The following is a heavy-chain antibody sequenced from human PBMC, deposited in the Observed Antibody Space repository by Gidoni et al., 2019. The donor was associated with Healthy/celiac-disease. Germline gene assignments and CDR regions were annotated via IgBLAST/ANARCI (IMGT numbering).Heavy chain of an antibody. CDR3: ATHIAATFDY. CDR2: ISYDGSNK. V-gene: IGHV3-30*03. Sequence: QVQLVESGGGVVQPGRSLRLSCAASGFTFSSYGMHWVRQAPGKGLEWVAVISYDGSNKYYADSVKGRFTISRDNSKNTLYLQMNSLRAEDTAVYYCATHIAATFDYWGQGTLVTVSS. D-gene: IGHD6-6*01. J-gene: IGHJ4*02. CDR1: GFTFSSYG.